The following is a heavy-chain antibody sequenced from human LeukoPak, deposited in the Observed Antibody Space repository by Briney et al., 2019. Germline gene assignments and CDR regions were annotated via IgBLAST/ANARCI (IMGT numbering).Heavy chain of an antibody. D-gene: IGHD3-22*01. Sequence: PGGSLRLSCAASGFTFSSYSMNWVRQAPGKGLEWVSSISSSSSYIYYADSVKGRFTISRDNAKNSLYLQMNSLRAEDTAVYYCARDPDYYDSSGYYGGFDYWGQGTLVTVSS. J-gene: IGHJ4*02. CDR2: ISSSSSYI. CDR3: ARDPDYYDSSGYYGGFDY. V-gene: IGHV3-21*01. CDR1: GFTFSSYS.